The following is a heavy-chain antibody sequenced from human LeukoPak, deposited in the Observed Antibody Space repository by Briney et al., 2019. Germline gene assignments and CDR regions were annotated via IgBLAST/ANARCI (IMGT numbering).Heavy chain of an antibody. J-gene: IGHJ3*02. D-gene: IGHD2-8*01. CDR3: VKEGNGAFDI. Sequence: GGSLRLSCSASGFTFSSYVMFWVRQAPGKGLEYVSAVSSTGGSTYYADSVKGRFTISRDNSKNTLYLQMISLRPEDTAVYYCVKEGNGAFDIWGQGTMVTVSS. V-gene: IGHV3-64D*09. CDR1: GFTFSSYV. CDR2: VSSTGGST.